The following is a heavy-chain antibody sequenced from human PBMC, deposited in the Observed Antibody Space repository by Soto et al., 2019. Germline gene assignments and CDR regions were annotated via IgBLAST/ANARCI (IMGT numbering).Heavy chain of an antibody. CDR2: IYWDNDK. J-gene: IGHJ4*02. CDR1: GFSLRTSGVG. D-gene: IGHD3-22*01. V-gene: IGHV2-5*02. Sequence: QITLKESGPTLVKPTQTLTLTCTFSGFSLRTSGVGVGWIRQPPGKALEWLALIYWDNDKRYSPSLRSRLTITKHTSKHQGVLTVDNVDPVDTATSYCAHTYETAWRNLGYGAQGILVTVSS. CDR3: AHTYETAWRNLGY.